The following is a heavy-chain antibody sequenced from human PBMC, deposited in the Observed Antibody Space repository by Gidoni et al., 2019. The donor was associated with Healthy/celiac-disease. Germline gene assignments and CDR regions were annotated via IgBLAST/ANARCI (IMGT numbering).Heavy chain of an antibody. J-gene: IGHJ4*02. Sequence: QVQLVQSGAEVKKPGASVKVSCKASGSTFTSYDINWVRQATGQGLEWMGWMNPNSGNTGYAQKFQGRVTMTRNTSISTAYMELSSLRSEDTAVYYCARIRDAVAGVDYWGQGTLVTVSS. CDR3: ARIRDAVAGVDY. D-gene: IGHD6-19*01. CDR2: MNPNSGNT. CDR1: GSTFTSYD. V-gene: IGHV1-8*01.